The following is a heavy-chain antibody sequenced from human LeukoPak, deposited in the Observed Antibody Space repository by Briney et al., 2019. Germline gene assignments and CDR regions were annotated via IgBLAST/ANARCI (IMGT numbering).Heavy chain of an antibody. D-gene: IGHD5-12*01. CDR3: ASYSGYGLYFDY. V-gene: IGHV4-59*01. CDR1: GGSISSYY. Sequence: SETLSLTCTVSGGSISSYYWSWFRQPPGKGLEWIGYIYYSGSTNYNPSLKSRVTILVDTSKNQFSLKLSSVTAADTAVYYCASYSGYGLYFDYWGQGTLVTVSS. CDR2: IYYSGST. J-gene: IGHJ4*02.